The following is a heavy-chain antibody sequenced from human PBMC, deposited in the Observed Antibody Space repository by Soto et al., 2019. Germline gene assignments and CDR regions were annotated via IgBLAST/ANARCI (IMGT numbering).Heavy chain of an antibody. Sequence: EVQLVESGGGLVKPGQSLRLSCTASGFNFSAYGMSWVRQAPGKGLEWVSSITFSSLYIYYAESVRGRFVISRDDSKNSLFLQMDGLKTEDTAFYYCARSGDVAVGWFDPWGQGTQVTVSS. V-gene: IGHV3-21*02. D-gene: IGHD3-10*01. CDR3: ARSGDVAVGWFDP. J-gene: IGHJ5*02. CDR1: GFNFSAYG. CDR2: ITFSSLYI.